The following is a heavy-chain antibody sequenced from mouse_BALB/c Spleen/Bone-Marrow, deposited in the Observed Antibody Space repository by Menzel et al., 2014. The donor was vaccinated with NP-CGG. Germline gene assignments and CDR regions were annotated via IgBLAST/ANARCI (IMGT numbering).Heavy chain of an antibody. D-gene: IGHD4-1*01. J-gene: IGHJ4*01. CDR1: GFNIKDTY. Sequence: EVQLQQSGVELVKPGASVKLSCTASGFNIKDTYIHWVKQRPEQGLEWIGRIDPANGNTKYDPKFQGKATITADTSSNTAYLQLSSLTSEDTTVYYCARWEYYAMDYWGQGTSVTVSS. CDR2: IDPANGNT. CDR3: ARWEYYAMDY. V-gene: IGHV14-3*02.